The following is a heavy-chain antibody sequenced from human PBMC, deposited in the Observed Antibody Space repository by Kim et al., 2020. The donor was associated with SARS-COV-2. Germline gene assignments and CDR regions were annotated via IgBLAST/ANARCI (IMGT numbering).Heavy chain of an antibody. Sequence: ASVKVSCKASGYSFTTFALYWVRRAPGQRLEWMGWINGGNGNTRYSQKFQARVSITRDTSATTAYLELSGLRSEDTAVYYCAREAVAGFFDHWGQGTLVTVSS. V-gene: IGHV1-3*01. CDR2: INGGNGNT. CDR3: AREAVAGFFDH. D-gene: IGHD6-19*01. J-gene: IGHJ4*02. CDR1: GYSFTTFA.